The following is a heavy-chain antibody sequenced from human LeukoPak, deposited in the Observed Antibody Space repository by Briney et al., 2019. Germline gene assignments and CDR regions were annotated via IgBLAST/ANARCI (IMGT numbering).Heavy chain of an antibody. CDR3: AKDHTLKFRRGSGSYYVY. CDR2: ISGSGGST. D-gene: IGHD3-10*01. V-gene: IGHV3-23*01. Sequence: PGGSLRLSCAASGFTFSSYAMSWVRQAPGKGLEWVSAISGSGGSTYYADSVKGRFTTSRDNSKNTLYLQMNSLRAEDTAVYYCAKDHTLKFRRGSGSYYVYWGQGTLVTVSS. J-gene: IGHJ4*02. CDR1: GFTFSSYA.